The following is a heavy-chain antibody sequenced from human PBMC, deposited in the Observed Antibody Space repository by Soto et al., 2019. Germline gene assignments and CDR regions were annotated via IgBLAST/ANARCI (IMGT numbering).Heavy chain of an antibody. D-gene: IGHD1-1*01. V-gene: IGHV3-13*04. CDR3: ARVRTTGTTGGYYGMDV. CDR2: IGTAGDT. J-gene: IGHJ6*02. CDR1: GFTFSSYD. Sequence: EVQLVESGGGLVQPGGSLRLSCAASGFTFSSYDMHWVHQATGKGLEWVSAIGTAGDTYYPGSVKGRFTISRENAKNSLYLQMNSLRAGDTAVYYCARVRTTGTTGGYYGMDVWGQGTTVTVSS.